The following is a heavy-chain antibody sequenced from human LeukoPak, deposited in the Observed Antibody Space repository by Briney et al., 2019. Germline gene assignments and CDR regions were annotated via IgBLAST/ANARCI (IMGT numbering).Heavy chain of an antibody. CDR2: ISGSGGST. J-gene: IGHJ4*02. CDR1: GFTFSSYA. V-gene: IGHV3-23*01. D-gene: IGHD2-8*01. CDR3: AKAKQMVRGPTLDY. Sequence: GGSLRLSCAASGFTFSSYAMSWVRQAPGKGLEWVSAISGSGGSTYYADSVKGRFTISRDNSKNTLYLQMNSLRAEDTAVYYCAKAKQMVRGPTLDYWGQGTLVTVSS.